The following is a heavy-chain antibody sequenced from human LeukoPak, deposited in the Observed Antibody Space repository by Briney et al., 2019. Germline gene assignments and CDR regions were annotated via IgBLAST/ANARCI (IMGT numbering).Heavy chain of an antibody. Sequence: GGSLRLSCAVSGFTFSSYSMNWVRQAPGKGLEWVSSISSSSSYIYYADSVKGRFTISRDNAKNSLYLQMNSLRAEDTAVYYCARDGRVTVGATRYGYWGQGTLVTVSS. J-gene: IGHJ4*02. V-gene: IGHV3-21*01. CDR2: ISSSSSYI. D-gene: IGHD1-26*01. CDR3: ARDGRVTVGATRYGY. CDR1: GFTFSSYS.